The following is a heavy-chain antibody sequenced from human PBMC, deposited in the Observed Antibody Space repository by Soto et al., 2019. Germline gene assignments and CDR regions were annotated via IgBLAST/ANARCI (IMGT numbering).Heavy chain of an antibody. V-gene: IGHV1-2*04. D-gene: IGHD4-17*01. CDR1: GYTFTGYY. Sequence: ASVKVSCKASGYTFTGYYMHWVRQAPGQGLEWMGWINPNSGGTNYAQKFQGWVTMTRDTSISTAYMELSRLRSDDTAVYYCAREQNYGGNSGLDYWGQGTLVTVS. CDR2: INPNSGGT. CDR3: AREQNYGGNSGLDY. J-gene: IGHJ4*02.